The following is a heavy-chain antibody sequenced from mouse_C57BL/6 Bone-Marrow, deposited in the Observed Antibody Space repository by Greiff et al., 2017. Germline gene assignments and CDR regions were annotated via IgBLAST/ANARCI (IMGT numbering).Heavy chain of an antibody. CDR2: IHPNSGST. Sequence: QVQLQQPGAELVKPGASVKLSCKASGYTFTSYWMHWVKQRPGQGLAWIGMIHPNSGSTNYNEKFKSKATLTVDKSSSTAYMQLSSLTSEDSAVYYCASEGFYYSYYYAMDYWGQGTSVTVSS. J-gene: IGHJ4*01. CDR1: GYTFTSYW. CDR3: ASEGFYYSYYYAMDY. V-gene: IGHV1-64*01. D-gene: IGHD2-1*01.